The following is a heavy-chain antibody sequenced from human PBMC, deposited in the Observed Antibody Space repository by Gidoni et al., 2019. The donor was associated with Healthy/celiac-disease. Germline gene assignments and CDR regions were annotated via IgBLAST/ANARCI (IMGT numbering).Heavy chain of an antibody. CDR3: ARNPHSSSWYPGGY. CDR1: GFTFSSYD. V-gene: IGHV3-30-3*01. CDR2: ISYDGSNK. Sequence: QVQLVESGGCVVQPGRSLRLSCAASGFTFSSYDMHWVRQAPGNGLEWVAVISYDGSNKYYADSVKGRFTISRDNSKNTLYLQMNSLRAEDTAVYYCARNPHSSSWYPGGYWGQGTLVTVSS. D-gene: IGHD6-13*01. J-gene: IGHJ4*02.